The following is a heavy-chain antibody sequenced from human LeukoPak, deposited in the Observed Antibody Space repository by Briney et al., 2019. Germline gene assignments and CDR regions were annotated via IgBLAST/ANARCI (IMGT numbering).Heavy chain of an antibody. D-gene: IGHD2-21*02. CDR2: IWYDGSKK. V-gene: IGHV3-33*06. CDR1: GFTFSSYG. Sequence: GKSLRLSCAASGFTFSSYGMHWVRQAPGKGLEWVAVIWYDGSKKYYVDSVKGRFTIARENSKNTLYLQMNSLRVEDTAVYYCAKEYEAYCGGDCYSHFQDWGQGTQVTVSS. J-gene: IGHJ1*01. CDR3: AKEYEAYCGGDCYSHFQD.